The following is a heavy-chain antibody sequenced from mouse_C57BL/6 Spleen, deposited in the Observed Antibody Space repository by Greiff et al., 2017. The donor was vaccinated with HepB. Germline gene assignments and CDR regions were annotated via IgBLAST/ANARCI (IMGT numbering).Heavy chain of an antibody. V-gene: IGHV5-6*01. CDR3: ARPLYGNYFDY. CDR1: GFTFSSYG. Sequence: EVHLVESGGDLVKPGGSLKLSCAASGFTFSSYGMSWVRQTPDKRLEWVATISSGGSYTYYPDSVKGRFTISRDNAKNTLYLQMSSLKSEDTAMYYCARPLYGNYFDYWGQGTTLTVSS. D-gene: IGHD2-1*01. CDR2: ISSGGSYT. J-gene: IGHJ2*01.